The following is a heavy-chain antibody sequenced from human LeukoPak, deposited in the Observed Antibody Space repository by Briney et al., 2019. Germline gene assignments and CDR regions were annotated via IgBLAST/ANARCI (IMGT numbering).Heavy chain of an antibody. V-gene: IGHV3-33*01. J-gene: IGHJ6*02. D-gene: IGHD4-17*01. CDR2: IWYDGSNK. Sequence: PGGSLRLSRAASGFAFSSYGMHWVRQAPGKGLEWVAVIWYDGSNKYYADSVKGRFTISRDNSKNTLYLQMNSLRAEDTAVYYCARGGYGDYGMDVWGQGTTVTVSS. CDR1: GFAFSSYG. CDR3: ARGGYGDYGMDV.